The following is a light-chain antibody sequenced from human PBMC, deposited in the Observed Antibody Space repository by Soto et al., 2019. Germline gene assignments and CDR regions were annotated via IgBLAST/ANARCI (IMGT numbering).Light chain of an antibody. CDR3: SSFTSGGTWV. J-gene: IGLJ3*02. Sequence: QSALTQPASVSGSRGQSIIISCVGRNTDVGQDKSVSWYQQGPGKAPKLLIFEVTNRPSGVSNRFSGSRSGNTASLTISGLQPDDEGDYFCSSFTSGGTWVFGGGTKLTVL. CDR1: NTDVGQDKS. CDR2: EVT. V-gene: IGLV2-14*01.